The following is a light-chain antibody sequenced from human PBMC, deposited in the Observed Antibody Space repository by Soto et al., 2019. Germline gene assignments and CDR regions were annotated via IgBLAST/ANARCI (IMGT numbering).Light chain of an antibody. CDR3: CASGGRDGSVV. CDR2: EVT. V-gene: IGLV2-8*01. J-gene: IGLJ2*01. CDR1: SGDVGGWTY. Sequence: QSALTQPPSASESPGQSVTIPCTGVSGDVGGWTYVSWYQHSPGKDPKLLMYEVTRRPQGISDRFTGSKSVNTAFLTVSALEVDVEADYFCCASGGRDGSVVFGGGTKVTVL.